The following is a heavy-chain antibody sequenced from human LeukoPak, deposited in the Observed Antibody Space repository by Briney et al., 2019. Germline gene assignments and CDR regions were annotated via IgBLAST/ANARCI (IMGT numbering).Heavy chain of an antibody. J-gene: IGHJ4*02. V-gene: IGHV3-66*02. Sequence: GGSLRLSCAASGFTVRSKYMSWLGQAAGKGLDGVEFIYSGGSTYYADSVKGRFTISRDNSKSTLYLQMNSLRAEDTAVYYCARDPYDSSGYHTRARGYWGQGTLVTVSS. CDR2: IYSGGST. CDR3: ARDPYDSSGYHTRARGY. D-gene: IGHD3-22*01. CDR1: GFTVRSKY.